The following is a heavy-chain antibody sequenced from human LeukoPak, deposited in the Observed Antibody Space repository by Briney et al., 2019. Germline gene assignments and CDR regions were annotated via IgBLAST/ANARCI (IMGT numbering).Heavy chain of an antibody. Sequence: ASVKVSCKASGYTFTTYAVNWVRQAPGQGLEWMGIINPSGGSTSYAQKFQGRVTMTRDTSTSTVYMELSSLRSEDTAVYYCAREGSNYVLSWFDPWGQGTLVTVSS. CDR1: GYTFTTYA. D-gene: IGHD4-11*01. V-gene: IGHV1-46*01. J-gene: IGHJ5*02. CDR3: AREGSNYVLSWFDP. CDR2: INPSGGST.